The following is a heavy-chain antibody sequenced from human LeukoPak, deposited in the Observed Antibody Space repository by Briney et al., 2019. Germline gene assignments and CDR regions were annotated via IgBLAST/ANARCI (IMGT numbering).Heavy chain of an antibody. CDR1: GFTFSSYA. V-gene: IGHV3-23*01. D-gene: IGHD3-9*01. CDR3: AKHYDILPGYYVGSFDY. CDR2: ISGSGGST. Sequence: GGSLRLSCAASGFTFSSYAMSWVRQAPGKGLEWVSAISGSGGSTYYADSVKGRFTISRDNSKNTLYLQMNSLRAEDTAVYYCAKHYDILPGYYVGSFDYWGQGTLVTVSS. J-gene: IGHJ4*02.